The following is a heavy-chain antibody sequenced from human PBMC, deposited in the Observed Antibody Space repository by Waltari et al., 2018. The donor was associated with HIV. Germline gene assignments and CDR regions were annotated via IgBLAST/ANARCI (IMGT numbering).Heavy chain of an antibody. CDR1: GGTFNSYA. V-gene: IGHV1-69*01. D-gene: IGHD3-22*01. CDR3: ARGAIWDSSGYYYFDY. Sequence: QVQLVQSGAEVKKPGSSVKVSCKASGGTFNSYAISWVRQAPGQGLEWMGGIIPIFATAHYAQKFQGRDTITADESTSTAYMELSSLRSEDTAVYYCARGAIWDSSGYYYFDYWGQGTLVTVSS. CDR2: IIPIFATA. J-gene: IGHJ4*02.